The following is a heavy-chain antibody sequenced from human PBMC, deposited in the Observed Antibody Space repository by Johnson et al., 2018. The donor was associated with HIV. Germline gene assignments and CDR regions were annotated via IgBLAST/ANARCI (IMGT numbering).Heavy chain of an antibody. CDR3: AREGGLTGAFDI. J-gene: IGHJ3*02. CDR2: ISYDGSNK. D-gene: IGHD3-16*01. V-gene: IGHV3-30-3*01. CDR1: GFTFSSYA. Sequence: QVQLVESGGGVVQPGRSLRLSCAASGFTFSSYAMHWVRQAPGKGLEWVAVISYDGSNKYYADSVKGRFTISRDNSNNTLYLQMNSLRAEGTAVYYCAREGGLTGAFDIWGQGTMVTVSS.